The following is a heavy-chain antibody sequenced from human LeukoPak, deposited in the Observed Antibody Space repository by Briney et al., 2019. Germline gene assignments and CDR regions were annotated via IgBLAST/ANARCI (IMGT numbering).Heavy chain of an antibody. Sequence: ASVKVSCKASGGTFSSYAISWVRQAPGQGLEWMGGIIPNFGTANYAQKFQGRVTITADESTSTAYMELSSLRSEDTAVYYRAREGYCSGGSCYSEYFQHWGQGTLVTVSS. CDR1: GGTFSSYA. D-gene: IGHD2-15*01. CDR3: AREGYCSGGSCYSEYFQH. V-gene: IGHV1-69*13. J-gene: IGHJ1*01. CDR2: IIPNFGTA.